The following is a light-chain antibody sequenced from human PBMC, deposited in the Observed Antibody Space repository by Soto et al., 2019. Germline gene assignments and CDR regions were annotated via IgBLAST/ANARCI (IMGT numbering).Light chain of an antibody. Sequence: EIVLTQSPGTLSLSPGERATLSCRASQSVTGSYLAWYQQKPGQAPRLLIYGASSRASGIPDRFSGSGSGTDXXLXIXRLXXXXFAVYYCQQYGSSPPVTFGPGTKVDIK. V-gene: IGKV3-20*01. CDR3: QQYGSSPPVT. CDR1: QSVTGSY. J-gene: IGKJ3*01. CDR2: GAS.